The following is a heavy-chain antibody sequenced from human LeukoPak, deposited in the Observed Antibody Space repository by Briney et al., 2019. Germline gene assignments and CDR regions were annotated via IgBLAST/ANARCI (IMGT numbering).Heavy chain of an antibody. CDR3: AYGDYLNY. Sequence: SETLSLTCAVYGGSFSGYYWSWIRQPPGKGLEWIGEINHSGSTDYNPSLKSRVTISVDTSKNQFFLKLSSVTAADTAVYYCAYGDYLNYWGQGTLVTVSS. V-gene: IGHV4-34*01. D-gene: IGHD4-17*01. CDR1: GGSFSGYY. J-gene: IGHJ4*02. CDR2: INHSGST.